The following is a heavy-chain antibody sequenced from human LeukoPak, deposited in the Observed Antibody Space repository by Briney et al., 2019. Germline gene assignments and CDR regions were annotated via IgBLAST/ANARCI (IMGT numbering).Heavy chain of an antibody. D-gene: IGHD3-22*01. V-gene: IGHV3-33*08. Sequence: GASLRLSCAASGFTFSSYGMHWVRQAPGKGLEWVAVIWYDGSNKYYADSVKGRFTISRDNSKNTLYLQMNSLRAEDTAVYYCARGGSYYYDSSSSIDYWGQGTLVTVSS. CDR3: ARGGSYYYDSSSSIDY. J-gene: IGHJ4*02. CDR1: GFTFSSYG. CDR2: IWYDGSNK.